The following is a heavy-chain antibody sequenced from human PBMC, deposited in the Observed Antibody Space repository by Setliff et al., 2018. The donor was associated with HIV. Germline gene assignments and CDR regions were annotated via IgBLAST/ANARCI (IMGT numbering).Heavy chain of an antibody. CDR3: ARGGTAAYDL. D-gene: IGHD6-13*01. CDR2: ISGSGGST. J-gene: IGHJ4*02. CDR1: GFSFSNFW. V-gene: IGHV3-23*01. Sequence: GSLRLSCAASGFSFSNFWMSWVRQAPGKGLEWVSTISGSGGSTYYADSVKGRFTISRDNAKNSLYLQMNGLRAEDTGLYYCARGGTAAYDLWGQGTLVTVSS.